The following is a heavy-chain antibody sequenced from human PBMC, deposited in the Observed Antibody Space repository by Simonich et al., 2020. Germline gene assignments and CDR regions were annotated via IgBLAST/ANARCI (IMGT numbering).Heavy chain of an antibody. CDR3: ARDRRTGDWYFDL. CDR1: GFTFSSYW. V-gene: IGHV3-7*01. CDR2: IKQDGRGK. J-gene: IGHJ2*01. Sequence: EVQLVESGGGLVQPGGSLRLSCAASGFTFSSYWMSWVRQAPGKGLEGVANIKQDGRGKYYVDAVKGRFTISRDNAKNSLYLQMNSLRAEDTAVYYCARDRRTGDWYFDLWGRGTLVTVSS. D-gene: IGHD7-27*01.